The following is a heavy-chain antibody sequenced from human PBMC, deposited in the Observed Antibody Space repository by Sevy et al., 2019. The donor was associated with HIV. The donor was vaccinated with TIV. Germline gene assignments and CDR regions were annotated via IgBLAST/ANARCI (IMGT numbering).Heavy chain of an antibody. CDR3: AKEGTLIAVAGTSGFDR. V-gene: IGHV3-33*06. Sequence: GGSLRLSCAASGFTFSSYGMHWVRQAPGKGLEWVAVIWYDGSNKYYADSVKGRFTISRDNSKNTLYLQMNSLRAEDTAGDYCAKEGTLIAVAGTSGFDRWGQGTLVTVSS. CDR1: GFTFSSYG. CDR2: IWYDGSNK. D-gene: IGHD6-19*01. J-gene: IGHJ5*02.